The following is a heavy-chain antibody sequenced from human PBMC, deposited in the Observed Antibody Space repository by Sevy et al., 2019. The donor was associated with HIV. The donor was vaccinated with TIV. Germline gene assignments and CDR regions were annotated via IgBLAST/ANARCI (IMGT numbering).Heavy chain of an antibody. CDR3: ARHGSGGWYIDY. D-gene: IGHD6-19*01. CDR1: GFTFSSYA. Sequence: GSLRLSCAASGFTFSSYAMHWVRQAPGKGLEWVAVISYDGSNKYYADSVKGRFTISRDNSKNTLYLQMNSLRAEDTAVYYCARHGSGGWYIDYWGQGTLVTVSS. V-gene: IGHV3-30-3*01. J-gene: IGHJ4*02. CDR2: ISYDGSNK.